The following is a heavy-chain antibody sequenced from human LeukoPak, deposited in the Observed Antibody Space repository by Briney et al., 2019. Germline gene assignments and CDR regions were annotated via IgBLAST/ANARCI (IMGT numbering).Heavy chain of an antibody. Sequence: ASVKVSCKASGYSFTSQYMHWVRQAPGQGLEWMGVINPSDGTTDYAQKFQGRVTMTRNTSISTAYMELSSLRSEDTAVYYCARGLNVVVPAAINYYYGMDVWGQGTTVTVSS. J-gene: IGHJ6*02. D-gene: IGHD2-2*01. V-gene: IGHV1-46*01. CDR1: GYSFTSQY. CDR2: INPSDGTT. CDR3: ARGLNVVVPAAINYYYGMDV.